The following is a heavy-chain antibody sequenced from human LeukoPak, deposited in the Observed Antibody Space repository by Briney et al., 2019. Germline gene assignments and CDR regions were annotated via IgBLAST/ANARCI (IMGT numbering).Heavy chain of an antibody. Sequence: ASVKVSCKASGYTFTSYYMHWVRQAPGQGLEWMGIINPSGGSTSYAQKFQGRVTMTTDTSTSTAYMELRSLRSDDTAVYYCARVAHDAFDIWGQGTMVTVSS. J-gene: IGHJ3*02. CDR1: GYTFTSYY. CDR2: INPSGGST. CDR3: ARVAHDAFDI. V-gene: IGHV1-46*01.